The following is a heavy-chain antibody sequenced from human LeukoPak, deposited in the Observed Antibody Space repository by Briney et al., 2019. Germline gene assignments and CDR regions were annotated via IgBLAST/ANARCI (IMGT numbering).Heavy chain of an antibody. D-gene: IGHD2-2*01. CDR3: ARALDSSSSRYQAFEE. V-gene: IGHV3-7*01. CDR1: GFTFSNYW. CDR2: IKQDESEK. J-gene: IGHJ4*02. Sequence: AGGSLRLSCSASGFTFSNYWMSWVRQAPGEGLEWVANIKQDESEKYYVDSVKGQFTISRDNAKSSLYLQMNSLRAEDTAVYYCARALDSSSSRYQAFEEWGQGTLVTVSS.